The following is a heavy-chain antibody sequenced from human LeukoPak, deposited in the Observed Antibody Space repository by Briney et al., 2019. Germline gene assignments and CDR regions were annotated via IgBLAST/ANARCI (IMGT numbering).Heavy chain of an antibody. J-gene: IGHJ6*02. CDR2: SSSSGFTI. CDR3: ARGGENLIEVEPAPMDV. D-gene: IGHD2-2*01. CDR1: GFTFSSYE. V-gene: IGHV3-48*03. Sequence: GGSLRLSCAASGFTFSSYEMNWVRQAPGKGLEWVSYSSSSGFTIYYADSVKGRFTISRDNIDNSLYLQINSLRAEDTAVYYCARGGENLIEVEPAPMDVWGRGTTVTVS.